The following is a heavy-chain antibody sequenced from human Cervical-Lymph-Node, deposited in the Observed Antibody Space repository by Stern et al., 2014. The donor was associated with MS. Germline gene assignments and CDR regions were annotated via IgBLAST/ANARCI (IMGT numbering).Heavy chain of an antibody. Sequence: EVQLVESGGGLVQPGRSLRLSCAASGFTFDDYGMHWVRQAPGKGLEWVSSISWNSYRIGNADSVTGRFTISRDNAKKSLYLQMNSLRVEDTALYYCAKDHSNRVNYCDYWGQGTLVTVSS. V-gene: IGHV3-9*01. J-gene: IGHJ4*02. CDR2: ISWNSYRI. CDR1: GFTFDDYG. CDR3: AKDHSNRVNYCDY. D-gene: IGHD2/OR15-2a*01.